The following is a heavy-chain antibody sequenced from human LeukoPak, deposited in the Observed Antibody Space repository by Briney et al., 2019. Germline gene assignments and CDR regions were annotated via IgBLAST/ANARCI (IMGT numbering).Heavy chain of an antibody. D-gene: IGHD6-19*01. CDR2: ISGSGGST. V-gene: IGHV3-23*01. Sequence: PGGSLRLSCAASGFTFSSYAMSWVRQAPGKGLEWVSGISGSGGSTHYADSVKGRFTISRDNSKNTLYLQMNSLRAEDTAVYYCARDVEQWLVRVYYFDYWGQGTLVTVSS. CDR3: ARDVEQWLVRVYYFDY. J-gene: IGHJ4*02. CDR1: GFTFSSYA.